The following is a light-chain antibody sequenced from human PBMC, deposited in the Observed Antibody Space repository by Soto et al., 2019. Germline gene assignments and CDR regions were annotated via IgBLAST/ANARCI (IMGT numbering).Light chain of an antibody. J-gene: IGLJ1*01. Sequence: QSALTQPASVSGSPGQSITISCTGTSSDVGGYNYVSWYQQHPGKAPKLMIYDVSNRPSGVSNRFSGPKSGNTASLTISGLQAEDEADHYCSSYTSSSTSYVFGTGTKVTVL. V-gene: IGLV2-14*01. CDR3: SSYTSSSTSYV. CDR1: SSDVGGYNY. CDR2: DVS.